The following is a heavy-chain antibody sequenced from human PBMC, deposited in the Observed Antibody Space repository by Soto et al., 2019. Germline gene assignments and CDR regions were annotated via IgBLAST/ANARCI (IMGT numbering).Heavy chain of an antibody. V-gene: IGHV3-66*01. CDR3: AREPRYCRGGSCSITVDAYDI. Sequence: EVQLVESGGGLVQPGGSLRLSCTASGFIVSDTYVNWVRQAPGKGLEWVPVISNRGDTHYADSVRGRFSLSRDISDNTLHLQMNNLRVEDTAVYYCAREPRYCRGGSCSITVDAYDIWGQGTMVTVSS. CDR1: GFIVSDTY. D-gene: IGHD2-15*01. J-gene: IGHJ3*02. CDR2: ISNRGDT.